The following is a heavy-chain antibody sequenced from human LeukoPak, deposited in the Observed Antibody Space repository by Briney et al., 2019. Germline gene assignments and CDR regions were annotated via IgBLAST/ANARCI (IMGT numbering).Heavy chain of an antibody. CDR3: ARDRYYDSSDAFDI. CDR1: GLTGSHNY. CDR2: IHTSGDT. Sequence: PGGSLRLSCAASGLTGSHNYVSWVRQAPGKGLEWVSAIHTSGDTCYADSVKGRFTISRDNSKNTLYLQMNSLRAEDTAVYYCARDRYYDSSDAFDIWGQGTMVTVSS. D-gene: IGHD3-22*01. V-gene: IGHV3-66*03. J-gene: IGHJ3*02.